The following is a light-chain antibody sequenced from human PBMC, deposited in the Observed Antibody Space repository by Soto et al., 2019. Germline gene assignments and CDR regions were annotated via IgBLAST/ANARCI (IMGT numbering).Light chain of an antibody. CDR3: QQYGSSPTWT. CDR1: RSVSSNY. Sequence: ESVLTQSPGTLSLSPVERATLSCRASRSVSSNYLAWYQQKPGQAPRLLIYGASTRATGIPDRFSGSGSGTDFTLTISRLEPEDSAVYYCQQYGSSPTWTFGQGTKVDIK. CDR2: GAS. J-gene: IGKJ1*01. V-gene: IGKV3-20*01.